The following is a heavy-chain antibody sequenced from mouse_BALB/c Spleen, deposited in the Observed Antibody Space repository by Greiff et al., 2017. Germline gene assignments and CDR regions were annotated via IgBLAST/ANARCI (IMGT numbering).Heavy chain of an antibody. CDR1: GFSLTSYG. D-gene: IGHD2-4*01. CDR3: ASPTMIFAMDY. J-gene: IGHJ4*01. V-gene: IGHV2-3*01. CDR2: IWGDGST. Sequence: VKVVESGPGLVAPSQSLSITCTVSGFSLTSYGVSWVRQPPGKGLEWLGVIWGDGSTNYHSALISRLSISKDNSKSQVFLKLNSLQTDDTATYYCASPTMIFAMDYWGQGTSVTVSS.